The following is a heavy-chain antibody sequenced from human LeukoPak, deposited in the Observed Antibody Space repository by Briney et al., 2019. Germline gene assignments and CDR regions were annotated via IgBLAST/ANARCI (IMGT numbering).Heavy chain of an antibody. J-gene: IGHJ4*02. CDR1: GFSLSISGMC. Sequence: GSGPTLVKPTQTLTLTCTFSGFSLSISGMCVSWIRQPPGKALEWLARIDWDDDKYYSTSLKTRLTISKDTSKNQVVLTMTNMDPVDTATYYCARSGFNRFFDFDLEYWGRGTLVTVSS. D-gene: IGHD3-9*01. CDR3: ARSGFNRFFDFDLEY. CDR2: IDWDDDK. V-gene: IGHV2-70*11.